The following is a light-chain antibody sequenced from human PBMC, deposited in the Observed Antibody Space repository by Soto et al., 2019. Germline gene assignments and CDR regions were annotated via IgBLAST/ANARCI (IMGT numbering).Light chain of an antibody. CDR1: SGHSNYA. CDR2: LNRDGSH. V-gene: IGLV4-69*01. Sequence: QLVLTQSPSASASLGASVKLTCTLSSGHSNYAIAWHQQQPENGPRYLMKLNRDGSHSKGDGIPTRFSGSSSGAERYLTISSLHSEDESGYYCQTWGTGIVIFGGGTKLTVL. J-gene: IGLJ2*01. CDR3: QTWGTGIVI.